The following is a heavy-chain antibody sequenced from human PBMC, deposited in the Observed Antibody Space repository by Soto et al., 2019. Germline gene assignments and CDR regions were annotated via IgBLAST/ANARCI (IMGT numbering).Heavy chain of an antibody. D-gene: IGHD4-17*01. CDR3: ARGPGDGDYEPYYYYYMDV. CDR1: GYTFTSYD. Sequence: GASVKVSCKASGYTFTSYDINWVRQATRQGLEWMGWMNPNSGNTGYAQKFQGRVTMTRNTSISTAYMELSSLRSEDTAVYYCARGPGDGDYEPYYYYYMDVWGKGTTVTVS. J-gene: IGHJ6*03. CDR2: MNPNSGNT. V-gene: IGHV1-8*01.